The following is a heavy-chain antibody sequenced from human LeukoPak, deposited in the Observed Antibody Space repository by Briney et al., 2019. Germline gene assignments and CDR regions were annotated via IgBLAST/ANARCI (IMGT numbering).Heavy chain of an antibody. J-gene: IGHJ4*02. CDR3: ATARNFRFEY. CDR1: GLTFRTTW. CDR2: MNGKGTTI. D-gene: IGHD1-7*01. Sequence: GGSLRLSCATSGLTFRTTWMHWVRQAPGKGLMWVSRMNGKGTTIDYADSVEGRFTVSRDYAKNTLFLQMNNLRTEDTALYFCATARNFRFEYWGQGSLVIVSA. V-gene: IGHV3-74*01.